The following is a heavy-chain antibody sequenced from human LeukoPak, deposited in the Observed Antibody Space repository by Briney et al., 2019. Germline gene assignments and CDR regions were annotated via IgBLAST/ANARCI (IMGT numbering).Heavy chain of an antibody. CDR1: GFTFITFA. V-gene: IGHV3-30*03. CDR3: ARDNGGTGWIY. Sequence: GGSLRLSFAAPGFTFITFASHGAGQAPGKGLEGVAVISYDGSNKYYADSVKGRFTISRDNSKNTLYLQMNSLRADDTAVYYCARDNGGTGWIYWGQGTLVTVSS. J-gene: IGHJ4*02. CDR2: ISYDGSNK. D-gene: IGHD6-19*01.